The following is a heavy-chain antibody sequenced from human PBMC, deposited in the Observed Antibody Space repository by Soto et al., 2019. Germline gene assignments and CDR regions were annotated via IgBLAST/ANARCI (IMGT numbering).Heavy chain of an antibody. J-gene: IGHJ6*02. CDR3: ARDGDHDYFYGMDI. Sequence: LQESVPGLVKASETLSLSCSVSFGPMRGYYWSWIRQPPGKGLEGIANIFYNGGANYNPSRRSRVNISVDKSQNSFSLRLTSVTPADTAVYYCARDGDHDYFYGMDIWGQGTTVTVS. D-gene: IGHD7-27*01. CDR2: IFYNGGA. CDR1: FGPMRGYY. V-gene: IGHV4-59*01.